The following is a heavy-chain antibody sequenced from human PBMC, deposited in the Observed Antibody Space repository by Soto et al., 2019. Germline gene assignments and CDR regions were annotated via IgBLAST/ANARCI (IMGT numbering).Heavy chain of an antibody. V-gene: IGHV3-30*18. CDR2: ISYDGSNK. J-gene: IGHJ4*02. Sequence: GGSLRLSCAASGFTFSSYGMHWVRQAPGKGLEWVAVISYDGSNKYYADSVKGRFTISRDNSKNTLYLQMNSLRAEDTAVYYCAKPRTWIAVAGTDFDYWGQGTLVTVSS. D-gene: IGHD6-19*01. CDR3: AKPRTWIAVAGTDFDY. CDR1: GFTFSSYG.